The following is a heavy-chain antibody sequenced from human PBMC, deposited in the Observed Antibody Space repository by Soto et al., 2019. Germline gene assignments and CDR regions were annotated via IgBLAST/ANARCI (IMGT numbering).Heavy chain of an antibody. Sequence: EVQVLESGGGLVQPGGSLRLSCAVSGFPFSTSSMNWVRQAPGKGLEWVSYIGSRSGPTYYADSVKGRFTISRDYSKNSLYLQMDSLRAGDTAVYYCARGLWGSNHYDLESYYSRADYWGQGTRVTVSS. CDR2: IGSRSGPT. CDR3: ARGLWGSNHYDLESYYSRADY. V-gene: IGHV3-48*01. D-gene: IGHD3-10*01. J-gene: IGHJ4*02. CDR1: GFPFSTSS.